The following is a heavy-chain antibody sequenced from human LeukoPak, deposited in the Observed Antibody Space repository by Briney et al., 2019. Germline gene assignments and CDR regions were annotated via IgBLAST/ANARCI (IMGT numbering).Heavy chain of an antibody. CDR1: GFKFDDFA. Sequence: GGSLRLSCVASGFKFDDFAMFWVRQVPGKGLDWVAHVSWSGAQTDYADSVKGRFTISRDNAKNSLFLEMDSLRSEDTAFYFCAKAITAVAGYDAFDVWGQGTKVIVSS. J-gene: IGHJ3*01. CDR3: AKAITAVAGYDAFDV. V-gene: IGHV3-9*01. CDR2: VSWSGAQT. D-gene: IGHD6-19*01.